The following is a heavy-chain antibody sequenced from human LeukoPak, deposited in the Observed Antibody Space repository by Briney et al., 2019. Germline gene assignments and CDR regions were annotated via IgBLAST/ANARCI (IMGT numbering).Heavy chain of an antibody. CDR1: GYTFTSYY. Sequence: ASVKVSCKASGYTFTSYYMHWVRQAPGQGLEWMGIINPSGGSTSYAQKFQGRVTMTRDTSTSTVYMELSSLRSEDTAVYYCAREVTYGSGSYYNGDYWGQGTLVTVSS. V-gene: IGHV1-46*01. J-gene: IGHJ4*02. CDR3: AREVTYGSGSYYNGDY. D-gene: IGHD3-10*01. CDR2: INPSGGST.